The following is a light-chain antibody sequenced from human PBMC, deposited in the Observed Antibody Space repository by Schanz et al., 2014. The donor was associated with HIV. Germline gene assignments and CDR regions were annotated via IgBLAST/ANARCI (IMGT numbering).Light chain of an antibody. Sequence: DIVLTQSPDSLAVSLGERATIHCKSSQSLLNDNSNQLAWFQQKPGQPPKLLIYWASTREFGVPDRFSGSGSGTDFTLTISSLQAEDVAVYYCQQYFSTPPTFGGGTKVEIK. J-gene: IGKJ4*01. V-gene: IGKV4-1*01. CDR1: QSLLNDNSNQ. CDR3: QQYFSTPPT. CDR2: WAS.